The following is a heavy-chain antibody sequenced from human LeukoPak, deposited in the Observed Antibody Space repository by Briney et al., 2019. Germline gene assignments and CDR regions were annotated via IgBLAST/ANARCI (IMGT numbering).Heavy chain of an antibody. D-gene: IGHD3-22*01. CDR2: IYYSGST. V-gene: IGHV4-4*02. Sequence: SETLSLTCAVSGGSISSSYWWSWVRQPPGKGLEWIGEIYYSGSTNYNPSLKSRVTISVDKSKSQFSLKLSSVTAADTAVYYCARENYYNSSGVTDYWGQGTLVTVSS. J-gene: IGHJ4*02. CDR3: ARENYYNSSGVTDY. CDR1: GGSISSSYW.